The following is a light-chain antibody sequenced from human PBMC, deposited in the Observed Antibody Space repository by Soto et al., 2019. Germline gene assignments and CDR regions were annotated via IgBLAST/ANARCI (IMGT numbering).Light chain of an antibody. Sequence: DIQVTQSPSTLSASVGDRVTITCRASQSLSRWLAWYQQKPGTAPKLLIYDASILQSGVPSRFSGSGSGTEFTLTISSLQPDDFATYYCQDYDGYLWTFGQGTKVDIK. CDR3: QDYDGYLWT. CDR2: DAS. V-gene: IGKV1-5*01. CDR1: QSLSRW. J-gene: IGKJ1*01.